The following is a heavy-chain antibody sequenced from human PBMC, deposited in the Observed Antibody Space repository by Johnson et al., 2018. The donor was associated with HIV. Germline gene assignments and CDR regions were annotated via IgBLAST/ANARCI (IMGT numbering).Heavy chain of an antibody. D-gene: IGHD1-26*01. CDR1: GFTLSGSA. V-gene: IGHV3-73*01. CDR3: ARDRSMDDAFDI. Sequence: VQLVESGGGVVRPGGSLRLSCAASGFTLSGSALHWVRQASGKGLEWIGHIRSKTNTYATEYAASVKGRFTISRDDSQNTAYLQMNSLRAEDTAVYYCARDRSMDDAFDIWGRGTMVTVSS. CDR2: IRSKTNTYAT. J-gene: IGHJ3*02.